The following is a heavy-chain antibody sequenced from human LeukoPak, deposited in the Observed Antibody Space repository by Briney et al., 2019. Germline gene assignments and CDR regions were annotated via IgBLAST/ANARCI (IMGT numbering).Heavy chain of an antibody. J-gene: IGHJ4*02. Sequence: ASVKVSCKASGYTFTGCYMHWVRQAPGQGLEWMRWINPNSGGTNYAQKFQGRVTMTRDTSISTAYMELSRLRSDDTAVYYCARVRWELLEGGYYFDYWGQGTLVTVSS. V-gene: IGHV1-2*02. D-gene: IGHD1-26*01. CDR3: ARVRWELLEGGYYFDY. CDR1: GYTFTGCY. CDR2: INPNSGGT.